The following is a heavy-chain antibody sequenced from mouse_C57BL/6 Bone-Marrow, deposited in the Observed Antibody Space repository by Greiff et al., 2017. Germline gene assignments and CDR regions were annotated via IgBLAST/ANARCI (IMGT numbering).Heavy chain of an antibody. V-gene: IGHV1-87*01. Sequence: QVQLKESGPELARPWASVKISCQAFYISFRRVHFAIRDTNHWMQWVKQRPGQGLEWIGAIYPGKGDTEYNQKFKGKATLTADKSSSTACMQLSSMTSEDAAVYYCAYYYYGSALDVWGTGTTVTVSS. CDR2: GQGLEWIG. D-gene: IGHD1-1*01. CDR1: YISFRRVH. CDR3: SEDAAVYYCAYYYYGSALDV. J-gene: IGHJ1*03.